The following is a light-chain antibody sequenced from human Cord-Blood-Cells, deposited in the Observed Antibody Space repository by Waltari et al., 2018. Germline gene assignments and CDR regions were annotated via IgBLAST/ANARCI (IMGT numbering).Light chain of an antibody. V-gene: IGLV2-14*01. J-gene: IGLJ3*02. Sequence: QSALTQPASVSGSPGQSITISCTGTRRDVGGCNSVSWYQQHPGKAPKLMIYEVSNRPSGVSNRFSGSKSGNTASLTISGLQAEDEADYYCSSYTSSSTLVFGGGTKLTVL. CDR2: EVS. CDR1: RRDVGGCNS. CDR3: SSYTSSSTLV.